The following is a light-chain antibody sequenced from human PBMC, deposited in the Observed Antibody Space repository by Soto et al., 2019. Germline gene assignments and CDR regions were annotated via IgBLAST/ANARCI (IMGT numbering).Light chain of an antibody. CDR3: QNYDSDPIT. J-gene: IGKJ5*01. V-gene: IGKV1-27*01. CDR1: QGINNY. CDR2: AAS. Sequence: DIQMTQSPSSLSSSVGSRFSITFRASQGINNYLAWYQQKPGKVPKVLIYAASTLQPGVPSRFSGSGSGTDFTLTINSLQPDDIATYYCQNYDSDPITFGQGTRLQIK.